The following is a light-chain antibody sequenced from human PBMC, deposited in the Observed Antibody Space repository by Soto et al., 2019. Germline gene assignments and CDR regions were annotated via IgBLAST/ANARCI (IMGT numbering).Light chain of an antibody. CDR1: QSVSSY. J-gene: IGKJ5*01. Sequence: EIVLTQSPATLSVPPGERATLSCRASQSVSSYLAWYQQKPGQAPRLLIYDASNRATGIPARFSGSGSGTDFTLTISSLEPEDFAVYYCQQRSNGPPITFGQGRRLEF. CDR2: DAS. V-gene: IGKV3-11*01. CDR3: QQRSNGPPIT.